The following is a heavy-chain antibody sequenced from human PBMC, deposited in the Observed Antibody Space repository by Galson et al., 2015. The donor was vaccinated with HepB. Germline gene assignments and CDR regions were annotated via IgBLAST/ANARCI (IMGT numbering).Heavy chain of an antibody. CDR2: TYYRSMWYT. V-gene: IGHV6-1*01. CDR3: AREEAGTYCFDN. Sequence: CAISGDSVSNNNAAWNWIRQSPSRGLEWLGRTYYRSMWYTDYAPSVKSRITVNPYTSTNQFSLEVTSVTPDDTAGYFCAREEAGTYCFDNWGQGTLVTVSS. CDR1: GDSVSNNNAA. D-gene: IGHD6-19*01. J-gene: IGHJ4*02.